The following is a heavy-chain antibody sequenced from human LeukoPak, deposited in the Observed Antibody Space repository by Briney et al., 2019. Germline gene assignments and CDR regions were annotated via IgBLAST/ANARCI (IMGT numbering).Heavy chain of an antibody. CDR1: GGTFSSYA. V-gene: IGHV1-69*13. CDR3: ARGGSIAARSYYXYGMDX. CDR2: IIPIFGTA. D-gene: IGHD6-6*01. Sequence: SVKVSCKASGGTFSSYAISWVRQAPGQGLEWMGGIIPIFGTANYAQKFQGRVTITADESTSTAYMELGSLRSEDTAVYYCARGGSIAARSYYXYGMDXWGQGTTVTVSS. J-gene: IGHJ6*02.